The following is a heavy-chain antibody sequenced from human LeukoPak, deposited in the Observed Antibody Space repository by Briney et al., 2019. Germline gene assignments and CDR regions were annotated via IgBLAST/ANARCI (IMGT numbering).Heavy chain of an antibody. Sequence: PGGSLRLSCAASGFTFSSFAMNWVRQAPGKGLEWVAVVSYDGNIKYYADSVKGRFTISRDNSKNTLYLQMNSLRTEETAVYFCARDYMVRDWGRGTLVTVSS. CDR2: VSYDGNIK. V-gene: IGHV3-30*04. D-gene: IGHD3-10*01. CDR1: GFTFSSFA. CDR3: ARDYMVRD. J-gene: IGHJ4*02.